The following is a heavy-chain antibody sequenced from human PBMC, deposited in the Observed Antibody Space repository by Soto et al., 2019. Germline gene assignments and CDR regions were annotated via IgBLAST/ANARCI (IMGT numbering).Heavy chain of an antibody. Sequence: GESLKISWQGSGYAFSSYWIAWVRQMPGKGLEWMGIIYPGDSDTRYSPSFQGQVTISVDKSITTAYLQWSSLKASDTAMYYCARGYCTATICDPWFDPWGQGTLVTVSS. V-gene: IGHV5-51*01. D-gene: IGHD2-8*02. CDR3: ARGYCTATICDPWFDP. J-gene: IGHJ5*02. CDR1: GYAFSSYW. CDR2: IYPGDSDT.